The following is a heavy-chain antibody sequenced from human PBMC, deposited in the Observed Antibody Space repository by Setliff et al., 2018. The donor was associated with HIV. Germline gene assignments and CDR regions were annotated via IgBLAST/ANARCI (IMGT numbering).Heavy chain of an antibody. D-gene: IGHD3-16*01. CDR1: GFTFSHAY. Sequence: PGGSLRLSCAASGFTFSHAYMSWVRQAPGKGLEWVGRIKTKTDGGTVDYGAPVKGRFTISRDDSKNTLFLQMNSLKTDDTAVYYCTRLGEAGLDYYMDVWGKGTTVTVS. CDR3: TRLGEAGLDYYMDV. J-gene: IGHJ6*03. V-gene: IGHV3-15*01. CDR2: IKTKTDGGTV.